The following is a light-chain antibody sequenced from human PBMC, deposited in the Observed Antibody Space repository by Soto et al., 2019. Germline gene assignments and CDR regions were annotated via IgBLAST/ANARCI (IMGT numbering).Light chain of an antibody. V-gene: IGKV3-15*01. CDR1: QSVSGN. CDR3: QQYNNWPPFT. Sequence: EIVMTQSPATLSVSPGERATLSCRASQSVSGNLAWYQQKPGQAPRLLIYGASTRATGIPARFSGSGSGTEFTLSISSLQSEDFALYYCQQYNNWPPFTFGPGTNVDIK. J-gene: IGKJ3*01. CDR2: GAS.